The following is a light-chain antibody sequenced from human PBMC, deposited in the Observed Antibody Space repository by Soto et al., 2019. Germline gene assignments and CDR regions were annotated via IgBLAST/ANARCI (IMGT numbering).Light chain of an antibody. J-gene: IGKJ1*01. CDR2: GAS. CDR1: QSVSSN. V-gene: IGKV3-15*01. CDR3: LHYNNGRRT. Sequence: EIVMTQSPATLSVSPGERATLSCRASQSVSSNLAWYQQKPGQAPRLLIYGASTRATGIPARFSGSGSGSEFTLTISSLQSEDFAVYYCLHYNNGRRTFGHGTKVDIK.